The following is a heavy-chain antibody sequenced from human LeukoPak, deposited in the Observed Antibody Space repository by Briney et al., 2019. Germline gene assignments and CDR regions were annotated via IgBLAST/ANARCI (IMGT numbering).Heavy chain of an antibody. J-gene: IGHJ4*02. CDR1: GYTFTGYY. CDR2: INPNSGGT. V-gene: IGHV1-2*02. CDR3: ARVSTVTTFDY. D-gene: IGHD4-17*01. Sequence: ASVKVSCKASGYTFTGYYLHWVRQAPGQGLEWMGWINPNSGGTNYAQKFQGRVTMTRDTSISTAYMELNRLRSDDTAVYYCARVSTVTTFDYWGQGTLVTVSS.